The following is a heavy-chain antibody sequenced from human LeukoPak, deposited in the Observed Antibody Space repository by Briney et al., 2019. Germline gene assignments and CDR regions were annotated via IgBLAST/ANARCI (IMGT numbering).Heavy chain of an antibody. CDR1: GFTFSSYG. Sequence: PGGSLRLSCAASGFTFSSYGMHWVRQAPGKGLEWVAFIRYDGSNKYYADSVKGRFTISRDNSKNTLYLQMNSLKAEDTAAYYCAKGRESGSHCHYWGQGTLVTVSS. J-gene: IGHJ4*02. V-gene: IGHV3-30*02. CDR3: AKGRESGSHCHY. D-gene: IGHD1-26*01. CDR2: IRYDGSNK.